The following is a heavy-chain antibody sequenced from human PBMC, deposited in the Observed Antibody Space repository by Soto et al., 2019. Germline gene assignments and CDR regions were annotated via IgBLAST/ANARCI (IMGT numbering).Heavy chain of an antibody. CDR3: ARDLMRTTESFDY. Sequence: ASVKVSCKTSGYAFAGQHIHWVRQASGQGLEWMGWIDPDTGAADSIEKFRGRIVLTRDTSISTAYMELASLTSDDTAVYYCARDLMRTTESFDYWGQGTVVTVSS. D-gene: IGHD4-4*01. CDR1: GYAFAGQH. J-gene: IGHJ4*02. V-gene: IGHV1-2*02. CDR2: IDPDTGAA.